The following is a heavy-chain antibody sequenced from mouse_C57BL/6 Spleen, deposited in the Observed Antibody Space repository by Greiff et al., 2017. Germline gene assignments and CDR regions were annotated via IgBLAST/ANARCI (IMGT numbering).Heavy chain of an antibody. J-gene: IGHJ3*01. Sequence: EVKVVESGGDLVKPGGSLKLSCAASGFTFSSYGMSWVRQTPDKRLEWVATISSGGSYTYYPDSVKGRFTISRDNAKNTLYLQMSSLKSEDTAMYYCAREDYSPAWFAYWGQGTLVTVSA. V-gene: IGHV5-6*01. CDR3: AREDYSPAWFAY. D-gene: IGHD2-12*01. CDR2: ISSGGSYT. CDR1: GFTFSSYG.